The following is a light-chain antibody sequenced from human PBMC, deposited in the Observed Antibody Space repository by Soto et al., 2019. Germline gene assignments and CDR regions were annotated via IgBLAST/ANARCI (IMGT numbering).Light chain of an antibody. Sequence: EILMTQSPATLSVSPGERATLSCRASQSVGSILAWYQQKPGQAPTLLIYGASTRATGIPARFSGSGSGTEFTLTISSLQSEDFEVYYCQQYNNWPWTSRQATKV. CDR2: GAS. CDR1: QSVGSI. J-gene: IGKJ1*01. CDR3: QQYNNWPWT. V-gene: IGKV3-15*01.